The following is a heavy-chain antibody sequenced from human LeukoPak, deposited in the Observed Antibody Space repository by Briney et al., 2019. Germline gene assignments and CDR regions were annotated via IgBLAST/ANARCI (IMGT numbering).Heavy chain of an antibody. CDR3: ATYSGGHIDY. V-gene: IGHV4-59*01. J-gene: IGHJ4*02. D-gene: IGHD5-12*01. CDR1: GGSISSYY. Sequence: SETLSLTCTVFGGSISSYYWSWIRQPPGKGLEWIGYIYYSGSTNYNPSLKSRVTMSVDTSKNQFSLKLSSVTAADTAVYYCATYSGGHIDYWGQGSLVTVSS. CDR2: IYYSGST.